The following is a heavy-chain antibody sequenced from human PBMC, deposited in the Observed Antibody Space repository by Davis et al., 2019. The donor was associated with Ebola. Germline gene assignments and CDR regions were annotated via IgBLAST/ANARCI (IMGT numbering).Heavy chain of an antibody. V-gene: IGHV1-18*01. D-gene: IGHD7-27*01. CDR1: GYTFTSYG. Sequence: ASVKVSCKASGYTFTSYGISWVRQAPGQGLEWMGWISAYNGNTNYAQKLQGRVTMTTDTSTSTAYMELRSLRSDDTAVYYCARVWAGDRRTGYYYYMDVWGKGTTVTVSS. CDR2: ISAYNGNT. CDR3: ARVWAGDRRTGYYYYMDV. J-gene: IGHJ6*03.